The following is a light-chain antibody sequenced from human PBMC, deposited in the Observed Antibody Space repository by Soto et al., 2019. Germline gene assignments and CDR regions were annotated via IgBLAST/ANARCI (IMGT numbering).Light chain of an antibody. CDR3: QVYDYISAGFT. CDR1: QDIRQY. J-gene: IGKJ3*01. V-gene: IGKV1-33*01. Sequence: DIQMTQSPSSLSASIGDRVTITCQASQDIRQYLNWYQQKPGKAPNLLIYDASWLETGVTSRFSGSRSGTDFTITVSSLQPEDIAAYYCQVYDYISAGFTFGHGTKVDLK. CDR2: DAS.